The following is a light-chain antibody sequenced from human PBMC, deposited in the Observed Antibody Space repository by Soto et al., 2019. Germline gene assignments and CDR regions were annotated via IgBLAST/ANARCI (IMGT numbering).Light chain of an antibody. CDR3: QQGYTSRWT. CDR1: QDIRRD. V-gene: IGKV1-39*01. J-gene: IGKJ1*01. CDR2: ATS. Sequence: DIQMTQSPSSLSASVGDRVTITFRAGQDIRRDVNWYQQKPRTAPQLLIYATSFLQIGVPSRFSASASGTAFSLVITDLQLEDSATYYCQQGYTSRWTSGQGTKVDIK.